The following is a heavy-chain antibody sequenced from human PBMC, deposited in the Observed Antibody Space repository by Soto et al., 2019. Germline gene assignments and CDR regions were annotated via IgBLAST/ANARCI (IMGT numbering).Heavy chain of an antibody. CDR1: GGTFSSYA. V-gene: IGHV1-69*13. D-gene: IGHD3-22*01. J-gene: IGHJ4*02. CDR2: IIPIFGTV. CDR3: ARARGGVHYYDSSGYFDY. Sequence: GASVKVSCKASGGTFSSYAISWVRQAPGQGLEWMGGIIPIFGTVNYAQKFQGRVTITADESTSTAYMELSSLRSEDTAVYYCARARGGVHYYDSSGYFDYWGQGTLVTVSS.